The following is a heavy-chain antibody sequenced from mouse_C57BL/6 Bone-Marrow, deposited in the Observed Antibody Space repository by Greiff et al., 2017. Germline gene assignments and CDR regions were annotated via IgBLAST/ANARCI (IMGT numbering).Heavy chain of an antibody. J-gene: IGHJ1*03. V-gene: IGHV1-63*01. Sequence: QVQLQQSGAELVRPGTSVKMSCKASGYTFPNYWIGWAKQRPGHGLEWIGDIYPGGGYTNYNEKFKGKATLTADKSSSTAYMQFSSLTSEDSAIYYCARKRSYWYFDVWGTGTTVTVSS. CDR1: GYTFPNYW. CDR2: IYPGGGYT. CDR3: ARKRSYWYFDV.